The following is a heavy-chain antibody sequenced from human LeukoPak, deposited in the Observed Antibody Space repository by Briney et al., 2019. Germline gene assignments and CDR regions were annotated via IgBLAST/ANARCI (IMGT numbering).Heavy chain of an antibody. Sequence: GGSLRLSCAASGFTFSDYYMSWIRQAPGKGLEWVSYISSSGSTIHYADSVKGRFTISRDNAKNSLYLQMNSLRAQDTAVYYCAGGRYDFWSGMGVKYYYYGMDVWGQGTTVTVSS. V-gene: IGHV3-11*01. J-gene: IGHJ6*02. CDR3: AGGRYDFWSGMGVKYYYYGMDV. CDR1: GFTFSDYY. D-gene: IGHD3-3*01. CDR2: ISSSGSTI.